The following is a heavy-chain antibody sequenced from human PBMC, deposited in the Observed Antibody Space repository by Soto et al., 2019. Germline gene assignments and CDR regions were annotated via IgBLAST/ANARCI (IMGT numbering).Heavy chain of an antibody. V-gene: IGHV4-59*01. J-gene: IGHJ4*02. Sequence: PSETLSLTCTVSGGSISSYYWSWIRQPPGKGLEWIGYIYYSGSTNYNPSLKSRVTISVDTSKNQFSLKLSSVTAADTAVYYCARVGGVVGASDFDYWGQGTLVTVSS. CDR2: IYYSGST. CDR1: GGSISSYY. D-gene: IGHD1-26*01. CDR3: ARVGGVVGASDFDY.